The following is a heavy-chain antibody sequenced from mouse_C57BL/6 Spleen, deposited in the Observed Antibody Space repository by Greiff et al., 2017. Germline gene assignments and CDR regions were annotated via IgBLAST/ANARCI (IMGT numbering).Heavy chain of an antibody. D-gene: IGHD1-1*01. V-gene: IGHV8-12*01. CDR1: GFSLTTSGLG. J-gene: IGHJ2*01. CDR2: IYWDDDK. CDR3: ARSLITTVTFDY. Sequence: QVTLKVSGPGILQSSQTLSLTCSFSGFSLTTSGLGVSWIRQPSGTGLEWLANIYWDDDKRYNPSLKHPPTISKATSRNQVLLKITSVDTAETATCDCARSLITTVTFDYWGQGTTLTVSA.